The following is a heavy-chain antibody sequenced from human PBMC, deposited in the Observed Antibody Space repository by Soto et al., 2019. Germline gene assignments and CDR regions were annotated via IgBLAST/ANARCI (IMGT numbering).Heavy chain of an antibody. CDR2: IFSNDEK. J-gene: IGHJ5*02. Sequence: QVTVKESGPVLVKPTETLTLTCTVSGFSLSNAGLGVSWIRLPPGKALEWLAHIFSNDEKSYSTSLKSRLTISKDTSKSQVVLTMTNMDLVDTATYYCASTYSTSWYWFDPWGQGTLVTVSS. CDR3: ASTYSTSWYWFDP. V-gene: IGHV2-26*04. D-gene: IGHD6-13*01. CDR1: GFSLSNAGLG.